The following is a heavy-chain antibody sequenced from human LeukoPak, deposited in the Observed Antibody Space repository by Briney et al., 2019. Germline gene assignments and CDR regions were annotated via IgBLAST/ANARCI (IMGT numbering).Heavy chain of an antibody. D-gene: IGHD6-13*01. V-gene: IGHV3-43*02. CDR1: GFTFDNFA. CDR3: TKDSSSLWYFDF. J-gene: IGHJ4*02. Sequence: GGSLRLSCAASGFTFDNFAMHWVRQTPGKGLEWVSLVSGNGVNTYYADSVKGRFTISRDNSKNSLYLQMNSLRTEDTALYSCTKDSSSLWYFDFWGQGALVTVSS. CDR2: VSGNGVNT.